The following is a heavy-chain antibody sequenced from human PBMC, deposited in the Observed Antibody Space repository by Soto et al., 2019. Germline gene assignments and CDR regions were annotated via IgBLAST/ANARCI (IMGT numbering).Heavy chain of an antibody. V-gene: IGHV6-1*01. J-gene: IGHJ4*01. CDR1: GGSVSSNSAG. D-gene: IGHD1-26*01. CDR3: ARGEQYSGRIFDY. Sequence: SQTLSLTFAITGGSVSSNSAGLSWVRQSPSRGLEWLGRTYYRSKWYYEYAVSVRGRITINPDTSKNQYSLQLNSVTPEDTAVYFCARGEQYSGRIFDYWGQGTLVTVSS. CDR2: TYYRSKWYY.